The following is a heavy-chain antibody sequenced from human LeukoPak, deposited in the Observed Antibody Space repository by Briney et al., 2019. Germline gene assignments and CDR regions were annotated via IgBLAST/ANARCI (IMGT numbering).Heavy chain of an antibody. V-gene: IGHV4-39*07. J-gene: IGHJ4*02. CDR2: IYYSGST. CDR1: GASFSSSSYY. CDR3: AKGYCRGNSCYDDRGAFDY. Sequence: SETLSLTCTVSGASFSSSSYYWGWIRQPPGKGLEWIGSIYYSGSTYYNPSLKSRVTISVDTSKNQLSLKLSSVTAADTAVYYCAKGYCRGNSCYDDRGAFDYWGQGTLVTVSS. D-gene: IGHD2-2*01.